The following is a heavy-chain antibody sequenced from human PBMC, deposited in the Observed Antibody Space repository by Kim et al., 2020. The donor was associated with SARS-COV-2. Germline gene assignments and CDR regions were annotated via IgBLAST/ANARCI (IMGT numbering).Heavy chain of an antibody. Sequence: SQTLSLTCAISGDSVSSNSAAWNWIRQSPSRGLEWLGRTYYRSKWYNDYAVSVKSRITINPDTSKNQFSLQLNSVTPEDTAVYYCARDPRHSSGWSHYYYGMDVWGQGTTVTVSS. CDR3: ARDPRHSSGWSHYYYGMDV. CDR2: TYYRSKWYN. J-gene: IGHJ6*02. D-gene: IGHD6-19*01. V-gene: IGHV6-1*01. CDR1: GDSVSSNSAA.